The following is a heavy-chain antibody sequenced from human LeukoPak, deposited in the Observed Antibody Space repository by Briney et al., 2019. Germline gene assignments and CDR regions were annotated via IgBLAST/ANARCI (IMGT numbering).Heavy chain of an antibody. J-gene: IGHJ6*03. V-gene: IGHV3-7*01. Sequence: PGGSLRLSCAASGFTFSTYWMCWVRQAPGKGLEWVANIKEDGSETNYVESVKGRFFIPRDNAKNSQHLQMNSLRVEDTAVYYCARCEGFYDYFSGNPTYYFYMDVWGKGTTVTVSS. CDR3: ARCEGFYDYFSGNPTYYFYMDV. D-gene: IGHD3-16*01. CDR1: GFTFSTYW. CDR2: IKEDGSET.